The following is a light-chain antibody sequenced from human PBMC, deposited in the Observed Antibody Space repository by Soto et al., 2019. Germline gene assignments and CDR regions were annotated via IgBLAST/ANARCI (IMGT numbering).Light chain of an antibody. J-gene: IGKJ1*01. Sequence: EIVMTQSPATLSVSPGDRATLSCRASQSVSSNLAWYQQKPGQAPRLLIYRASTRATGIPPRFSGSGSGTEFTLTISGLQSDDFAVYYFQQYNNWPPWTCGQGTKGELK. CDR3: QQYNNWPPWT. V-gene: IGKV3-15*01. CDR2: RAS. CDR1: QSVSSN.